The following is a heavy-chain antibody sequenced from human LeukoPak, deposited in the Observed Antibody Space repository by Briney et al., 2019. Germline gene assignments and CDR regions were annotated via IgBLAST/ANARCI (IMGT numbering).Heavy chain of an antibody. D-gene: IGHD2-21*02. CDR1: GFTFSSYA. CDR2: ISYDGSNK. V-gene: IGHV3-30*04. J-gene: IGHJ4*02. Sequence: GRSLRLSCAASGFTFSSYAMHWVRQAPGKGLEWVAVISYDGSNKYYADSVKGRFTISRDNSKNTLYLQMNSLRAEDTAVYYCARDHCGGDCYLDYWGQGTLVTVSS. CDR3: ARDHCGGDCYLDY.